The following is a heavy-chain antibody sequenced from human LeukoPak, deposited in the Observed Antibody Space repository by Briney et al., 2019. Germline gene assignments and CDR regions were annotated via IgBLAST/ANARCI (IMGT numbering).Heavy chain of an antibody. CDR3: ARGLAGNAFDI. CDR2: ISSSSSYI. CDR1: GFTFSSYS. J-gene: IGHJ3*02. V-gene: IGHV3-21*01. D-gene: IGHD1-26*01. Sequence: PGGSLRLSCAASGFTFSSYSMNWVRQAPGKGLEWVSSISSSSSYIYYADSVKGRFTISGDNAKNSLYLQMNSLRAEDTAVYYCARGLAGNAFDIWGQGTMVTVSS.